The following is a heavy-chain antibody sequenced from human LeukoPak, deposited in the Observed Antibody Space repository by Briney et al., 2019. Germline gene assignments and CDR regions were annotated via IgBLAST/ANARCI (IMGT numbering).Heavy chain of an antibody. D-gene: IGHD5-12*01. J-gene: IGHJ4*02. CDR2: IYSVGTT. CDR1: GFTVSSNY. V-gene: IGHV3-53*01. CDR3: ARGNSGYDPVFDF. Sequence: GGSLRLSCAASGFTVSSNYMSWVRQPPGKGLEWVSVIYSVGTTYYADSVKGRFTISRDNSKNSLYLQMNSQRAEDTALYYCARGNSGYDPVFDFWGQGILVTVSS.